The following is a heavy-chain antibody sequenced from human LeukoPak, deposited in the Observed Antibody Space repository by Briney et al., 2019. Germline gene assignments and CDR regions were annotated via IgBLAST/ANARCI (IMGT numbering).Heavy chain of an antibody. D-gene: IGHD3-3*01. Sequence: PGGSLRLSCAASGFAFRSSAMHWVRQTPGKGLEWVSGISTNSGRKGYADSVKGRFTISRDDAKNSLYLQMNSLRAEDTALYYCAKDRITWADDFWSSYFDYWGQGALVTVSS. V-gene: IGHV3-9*01. CDR1: GFAFRSSA. CDR2: ISTNSGRK. J-gene: IGHJ4*02. CDR3: AKDRITWADDFWSSYFDY.